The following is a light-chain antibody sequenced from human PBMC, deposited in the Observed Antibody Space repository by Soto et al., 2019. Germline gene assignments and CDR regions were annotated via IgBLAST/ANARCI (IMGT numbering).Light chain of an antibody. J-gene: IGKJ5*01. V-gene: IGKV1-5*03. CDR1: QTISSW. CDR3: QQHNSFSIT. Sequence: DIQMTQSPSTLSGSVGDRVTITCRASQTISSWLAWYQQKPGKAPKLLIYKASTLKSGVPSRFSGSGSGTEFTLTINSLQADDFATYYCQQHNSFSITFGQGTRLE. CDR2: KAS.